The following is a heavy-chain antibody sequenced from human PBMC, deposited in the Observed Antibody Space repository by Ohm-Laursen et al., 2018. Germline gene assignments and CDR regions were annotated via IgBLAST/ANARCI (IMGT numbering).Heavy chain of an antibody. CDR2: ISYSGST. J-gene: IGHJ3*02. CDR3: ARRGHAFDI. V-gene: IGHV4-59*01. CDR1: GGSISSYY. Sequence: SETLSLTCTVSGGSISSYYWSWIRQPPGKGLEWIGSISYSGSTYYSPSLKSRVTISVDTSKNQFSLKLSSVTAADTAVYYCARRGHAFDIWGQGTMVTVSS.